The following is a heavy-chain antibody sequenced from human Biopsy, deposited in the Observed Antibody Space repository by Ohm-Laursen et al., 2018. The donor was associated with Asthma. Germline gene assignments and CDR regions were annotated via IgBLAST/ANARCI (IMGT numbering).Heavy chain of an antibody. CDR3: ARDLSGYCTSSACYGFDS. V-gene: IGHV4-30-4*01. D-gene: IGHD2-8*01. Sequence: TLSLTCTVSGGSISSGDYYWSWIRQPPGKGLEWIGYINYSGSTFYSPSLESRVTVSVDTSKNQFSLKLSSVTAADTAVYYCARDLSGYCTSSACYGFDSWGQGTLVTVSS. J-gene: IGHJ5*01. CDR2: INYSGST. CDR1: GGSISSGDYY.